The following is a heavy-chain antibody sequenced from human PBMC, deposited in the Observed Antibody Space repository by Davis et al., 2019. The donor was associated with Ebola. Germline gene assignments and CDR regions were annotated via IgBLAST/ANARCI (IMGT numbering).Heavy chain of an antibody. CDR2: ISYDGSNK. V-gene: IGHV3-30*03. D-gene: IGHD5-18*01. J-gene: IGHJ4*02. CDR1: GFTFSSYG. Sequence: GESLKISCAASGFTFSSYGMHWVRQAPGKGLEWVAVISYDGSNKYYADSVKGRFTISRDNSKNTLYLQMNSLRAEDTAVYYCARDGTSDTAMYYFDYWGQGTLVTVSS. CDR3: ARDGTSDTAMYYFDY.